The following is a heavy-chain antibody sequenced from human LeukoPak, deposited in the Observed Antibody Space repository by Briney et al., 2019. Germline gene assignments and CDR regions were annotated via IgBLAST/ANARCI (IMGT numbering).Heavy chain of an antibody. J-gene: IGHJ4*02. CDR2: IYSIAST. CDR1: EFTFTSDY. CDR3: ARIHSRGREVLS. V-gene: IGHV3-53*01. D-gene: IGHD3-22*01. Sequence: GGSLRLSCAASEFTFTSDYMSWVRQAPGKELEWVSVIYSIASTDYADSVKGRFTISRDEAKNMIYLQMNRLRADDTAIYYCARIHSRGREVLSWGQGTLVTVSS.